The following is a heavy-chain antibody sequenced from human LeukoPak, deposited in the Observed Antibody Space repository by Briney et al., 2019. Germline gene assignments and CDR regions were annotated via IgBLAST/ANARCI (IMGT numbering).Heavy chain of an antibody. CDR3: ARSTLGGYSRGYYYCYMDV. D-gene: IGHD5-12*01. CDR1: GYTFSNYG. J-gene: IGHJ6*03. V-gene: IGHV1-18*01. CDR2: ITAFNGHT. Sequence: ASVKVSCKASGYTFSNYGISWVRQAPGQGLEWMGWITAFNGHTNYAQNFQDRLTMTTDTSANTASMELRSLTPDDTAVYFCARSTLGGYSRGYYYCYMDVWGKGTTVIVSS.